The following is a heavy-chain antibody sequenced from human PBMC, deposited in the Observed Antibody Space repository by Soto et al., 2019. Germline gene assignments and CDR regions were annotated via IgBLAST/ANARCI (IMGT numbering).Heavy chain of an antibody. CDR2: IYHSGST. CDR1: GGSISSSNW. Sequence: QVQLQESGPGLVKPSGTLSLTCAVSGGSISSSNWWSWVRQPPGKGLEWIGEIYHSGSTNYNPSLTSRVTISADKSKNQFSLKLRSVTAADTAVYYCARDPGDCSSTSCYQDYWGQGTLVTVSS. CDR3: ARDPGDCSSTSCYQDY. V-gene: IGHV4-4*02. J-gene: IGHJ4*02. D-gene: IGHD2-2*01.